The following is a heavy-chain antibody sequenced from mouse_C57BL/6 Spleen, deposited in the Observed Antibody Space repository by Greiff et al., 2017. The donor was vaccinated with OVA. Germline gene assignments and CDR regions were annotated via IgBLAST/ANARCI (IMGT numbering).Heavy chain of an antibody. CDR1: GYAFSSYW. J-gene: IGHJ4*01. V-gene: IGHV1-80*01. CDR2: IYPGDGDT. D-gene: IGHD2-2*01. CDR3: ARSRGGYDEWYYAMDY. Sequence: QVQLQQSGAELVKPGASVKISCKASGYAFSSYWMNWVKQRPGKGLEWIGQIYPGDGDTNYNGKFKGKATLTADKSSSTAYMQLSSLTSEDSAVYFCARSRGGYDEWYYAMDYWGQGTSVTVSS.